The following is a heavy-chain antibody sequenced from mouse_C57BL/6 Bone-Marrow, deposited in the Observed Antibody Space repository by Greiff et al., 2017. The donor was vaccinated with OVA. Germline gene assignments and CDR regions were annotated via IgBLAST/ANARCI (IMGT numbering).Heavy chain of an antibody. CDR3: TRGGTSPFAY. J-gene: IGHJ3*01. CDR2: INPSTGGT. CDR1: GYSFTGYY. Sequence: VQLQQPGPELVKPGASVKISCKASGYSFTGYYMNWVKQSPEKSLEWIGEINPSTGGTTYNQKFKAKATLTVDKSSSTAYMQLKSLTSEDSAVYCCTRGGTSPFAYWGQGTLVTVSA. D-gene: IGHD4-1*01. V-gene: IGHV1-42*01.